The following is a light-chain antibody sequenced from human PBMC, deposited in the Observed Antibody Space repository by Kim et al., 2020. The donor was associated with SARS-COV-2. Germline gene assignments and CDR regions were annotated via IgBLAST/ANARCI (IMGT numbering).Light chain of an antibody. CDR3: QTWDIGILV. CDR2: VNPDGSH. J-gene: IGLJ3*02. V-gene: IGLV4-69*01. CDR1: GGHSRYA. Sequence: ATATMTCTRSGGHSRYAIAGQQQQPKKGPGYLMKVNPDGSHNKGDGIPDRFSGSSSGAERYLTIASLQSEDEADYYCQTWDIGILVFGGGTKVTVL.